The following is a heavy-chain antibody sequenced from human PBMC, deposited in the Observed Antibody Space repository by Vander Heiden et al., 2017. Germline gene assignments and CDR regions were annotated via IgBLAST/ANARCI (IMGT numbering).Heavy chain of an antibody. CDR2: IIPIFGTA. Sequence: QVQLVQSGAEVKKPGSSVQVSCKASGGTFSSYAISWVRQAPGQGLEWMGGIIPIFGTANYAQKFQGRVTITADESTSTAYMELCSLRSEDTAVYYCAKRITMVRGCKTYYYYGMDVWGQGTTVTVSS. CDR1: GGTFSSYA. V-gene: IGHV1-69*01. J-gene: IGHJ6*02. D-gene: IGHD3-10*01. CDR3: AKRITMVRGCKTYYYYGMDV.